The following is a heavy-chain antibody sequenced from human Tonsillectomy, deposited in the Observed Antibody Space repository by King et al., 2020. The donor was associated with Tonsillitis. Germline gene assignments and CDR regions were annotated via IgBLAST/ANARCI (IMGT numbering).Heavy chain of an antibody. CDR2: IWYDGSNI. CDR3: ARERFSSLGD. Sequence: VQLVESGGGVVQPGRSLRLSCAASGVSFGSYDMDWVRQAPGKGLEGVALIWYDGSNIQYADSVRGRFTISRDNSKNTLYLHMTSLRAVDTAVYYCARERFSSLGDWGQGTLVTVSS. D-gene: IGHD6-13*01. J-gene: IGHJ4*02. CDR1: GVSFGSYD. V-gene: IGHV3-33*08.